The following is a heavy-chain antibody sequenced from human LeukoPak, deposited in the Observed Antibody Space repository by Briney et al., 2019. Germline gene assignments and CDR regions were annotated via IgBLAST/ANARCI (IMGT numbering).Heavy chain of an antibody. CDR2: IIPMSGTV. J-gene: IGHJ4*02. D-gene: IGHD5-18*01. CDR1: VCTFSTFG. CDR3: ARETGYAYGRAPLDY. V-gene: IGHV1-69*06. Sequence: SVKVSCKSTVCTFSTFGISWVRQAPGQGLEWMGGIIPMSGTVNNAQKFQGRVTITADKSTGTAYMELSSLRSDDTAVYYCARETGYAYGRAPLDYWGQGTLVTVSS.